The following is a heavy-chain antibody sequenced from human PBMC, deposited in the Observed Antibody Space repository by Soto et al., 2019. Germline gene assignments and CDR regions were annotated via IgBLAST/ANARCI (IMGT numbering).Heavy chain of an antibody. Sequence: QVQLQESGPGLVKPSQTLSLTCTVSGGSISSGGYYWSWIRQHPGKGLEWIGYIYYSGSTYYNPSLKSRVTISVDTSKNQCSLQLSSVTAAATAVYYCASWGHDYGLGFDYWGQGTLVTVSS. V-gene: IGHV4-31*03. D-gene: IGHD4-17*01. CDR3: ASWGHDYGLGFDY. CDR2: IYYSGST. J-gene: IGHJ4*02. CDR1: GGSISSGGYY.